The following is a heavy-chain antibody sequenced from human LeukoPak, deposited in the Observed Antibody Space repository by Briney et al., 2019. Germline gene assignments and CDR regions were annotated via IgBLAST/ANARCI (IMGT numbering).Heavy chain of an antibody. J-gene: IGHJ4*02. CDR2: INPKSGGT. CDR3: ARHYTSGWYSE. Sequence: ASVTVSCKASGYTFTGYYMHWVRQAPGQGLEWMGWINPKSGGTNYAQKFQGRVTMTRDTSISTAYMELSGLRSDDTAVYYCARHYTSGWYSEWGQGTLVTVSS. V-gene: IGHV1-2*02. D-gene: IGHD6-19*01. CDR1: GYTFTGYY.